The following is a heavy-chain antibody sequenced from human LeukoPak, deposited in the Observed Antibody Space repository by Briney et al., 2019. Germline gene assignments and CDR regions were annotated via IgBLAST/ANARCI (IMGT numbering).Heavy chain of an antibody. V-gene: IGHV3-66*01. D-gene: IGHD4-17*01. CDR1: GFTVSSNY. CDR2: IYSGGST. Sequence: GGSLRLSCAASGFTVSSNYMSWVRQAPGKGLERVSVIYSGGSTYYADSVKGRFTISRDNSKNTLYLQMNSLRAEDTAVYYCARASYGEEFDYWGQGTLVTVSS. J-gene: IGHJ4*02. CDR3: ARASYGEEFDY.